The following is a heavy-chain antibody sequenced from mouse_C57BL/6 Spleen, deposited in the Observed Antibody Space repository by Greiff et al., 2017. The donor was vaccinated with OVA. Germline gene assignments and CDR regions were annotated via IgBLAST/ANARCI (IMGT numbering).Heavy chain of an antibody. CDR2: IWSGGST. CDR1: GFSLTSYG. CDR3: ARTGIYYDYDGYAMDY. D-gene: IGHD2-4*01. V-gene: IGHV2-2*01. Sequence: VKLMESGPGLVQPSQSLSITCTVSGFSLTSYGVHWVRQSPGKGLEWLGVIWSGGSTDYNAAFISRLSISKDNSKSQVFFKMNSLQADDTAIYYCARTGIYYDYDGYAMDYWGQGTSVTVSS. J-gene: IGHJ4*01.